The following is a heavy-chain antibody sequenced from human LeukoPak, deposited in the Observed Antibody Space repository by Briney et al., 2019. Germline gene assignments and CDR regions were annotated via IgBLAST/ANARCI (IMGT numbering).Heavy chain of an antibody. D-gene: IGHD1-26*01. V-gene: IGHV1-18*01. CDR3: ATGRTKWDLLNY. Sequence: GASVKVSCKASGYTFTSYGISWVRQAPGQGLEWMGWISAYNGNTNYAQKLQGRVAMTEDTSTDIAYMEMSSLRSEDTAVYYCATGRTKWDLLNYWGQGTLVTVSS. CDR1: GYTFTSYG. J-gene: IGHJ4*02. CDR2: ISAYNGNT.